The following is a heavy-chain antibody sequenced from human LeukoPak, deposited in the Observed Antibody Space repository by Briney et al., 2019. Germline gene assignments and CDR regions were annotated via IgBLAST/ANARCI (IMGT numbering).Heavy chain of an antibody. Sequence: GGSLRLSCVVSGFDFSGFSMSWVRQAPGKGLEWVAIMNEYGFEIFYVDSVKGRFTISRDNAKNSLYLQMNSLRAEDTAVYYCARVDRFLYYYYMDVWGKGTTVTISS. J-gene: IGHJ6*03. CDR2: MNEYGFEI. CDR3: ARVDRFLYYYYMDV. D-gene: IGHD1-14*01. CDR1: GFDFSGFS. V-gene: IGHV3-7*01.